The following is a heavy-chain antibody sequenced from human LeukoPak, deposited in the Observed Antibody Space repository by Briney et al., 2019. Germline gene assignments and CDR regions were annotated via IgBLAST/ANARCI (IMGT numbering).Heavy chain of an antibody. CDR3: ARHSLSVTTGSPFDY. D-gene: IGHD4-17*01. CDR1: EFTFSSYA. Sequence: PGRSLRLSCAASEFTFSSYAMHWVRQAPGKGLEWVAVISYDGSNKYYADSVKGRFTISRDNSKNTLYLQMNSLRAEDTAVYYCARHSLSVTTGSPFDYWGQGTLVTVSS. J-gene: IGHJ4*02. CDR2: ISYDGSNK. V-gene: IGHV3-30-3*01.